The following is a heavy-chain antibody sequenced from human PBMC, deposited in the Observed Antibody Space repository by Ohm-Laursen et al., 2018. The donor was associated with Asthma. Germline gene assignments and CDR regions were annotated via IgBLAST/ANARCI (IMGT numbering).Heavy chain of an antibody. CDR2: INNDGRST. D-gene: IGHD4-17*01. Sequence: SLRLSCTASGFSGITFRYYYMHWVRHAPGEGLVWVARINNDGRSTSYADSVQGRFTISKDNAKNTQELQMNSLRDEDTALYYCATDSRYGDCVSYYSWGQGTRVTVSS. CDR1: GFSGITFRYYY. CDR3: ATDSRYGDCVSYYS. V-gene: IGHV3-74*01. J-gene: IGHJ4*02.